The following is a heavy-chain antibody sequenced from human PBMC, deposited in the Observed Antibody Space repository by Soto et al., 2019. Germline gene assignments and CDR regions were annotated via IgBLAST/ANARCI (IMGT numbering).Heavy chain of an antibody. D-gene: IGHD3-10*01. CDR2: INHSGST. CDR3: ASITMVRGVIRQYYYYYGMDV. V-gene: IGHV4-34*01. Sequence: SETLSLTCAVYGGSFSGYYWSWIRQPPGKGLEWIGEINHSGSTNYNPSLKSRVTISVDTSKNQFSLKLSSVTAADTAVYYRASITMVRGVIRQYYYYYGMDVWGQGTTVTVSS. CDR1: GGSFSGYY. J-gene: IGHJ6*02.